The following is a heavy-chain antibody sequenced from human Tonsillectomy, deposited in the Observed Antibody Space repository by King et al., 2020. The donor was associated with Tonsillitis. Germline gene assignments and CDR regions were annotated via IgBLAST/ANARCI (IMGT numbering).Heavy chain of an antibody. J-gene: IGHJ4*02. D-gene: IGHD6-19*01. Sequence: EVQLVESGGGLVQPGGSLRLSCAASGFSCSSDWMHWVRQAPGKGVVWVSRINSDGSSTSYADSVKGRFTISRDNATNTLSLQMNSLRAEDTAVYYCARGPSGWGAFDYWGQGTLVTVSS. V-gene: IGHV3-74*01. CDR1: GFSCSSDW. CDR2: INSDGSST. CDR3: ARGPSGWGAFDY.